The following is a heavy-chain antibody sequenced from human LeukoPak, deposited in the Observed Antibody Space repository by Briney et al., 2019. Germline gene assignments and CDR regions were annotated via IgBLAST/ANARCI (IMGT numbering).Heavy chain of an antibody. J-gene: IGHJ4*02. CDR2: INPNSGGT. V-gene: IGHV1-2*02. D-gene: IGHD2-15*01. CDR1: GYTFTGYY. Sequence: ASVNVSCKSSGYTFTGYYTHWVRPAPGQGLAWMGWINPNSGGTNYPQKFQGRVTMTRDTPISKASMELSRLRYGDTAVYYCARDRRRRCSGGSCYGGGNYWGQGTLVTVPS. CDR3: ARDRRRRCSGGSCYGGGNY.